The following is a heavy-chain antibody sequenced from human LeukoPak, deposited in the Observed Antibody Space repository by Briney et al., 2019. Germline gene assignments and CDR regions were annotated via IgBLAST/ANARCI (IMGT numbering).Heavy chain of an antibody. CDR2: IYHSGST. Sequence: SETLSLTCTVSGYSISSGYYWGWIRQPPGKGLEGVGRIYHSGSTYYNPSLKSRVTISVDTAKNQFSLKLNYVTAADTAVYYCARPQDGYSTVDGFDIWGQGTRVTVSP. D-gene: IGHD6-13*01. V-gene: IGHV4-38-2*02. J-gene: IGHJ3*02. CDR1: GYSISSGYY. CDR3: ARPQDGYSTVDGFDI.